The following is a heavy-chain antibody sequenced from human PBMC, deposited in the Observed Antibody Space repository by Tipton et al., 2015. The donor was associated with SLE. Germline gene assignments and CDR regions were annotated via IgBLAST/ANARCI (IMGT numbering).Heavy chain of an antibody. V-gene: IGHV4-39*07. D-gene: IGHD1-26*01. CDR2: LYHSGDT. J-gene: IGHJ4*02. CDR1: GDSITSFNHY. Sequence: TLSLTCTVSGDSITSFNHYWGWIRQPPGRRLGYLASLYHSGDTYYNPSLRSRLTISMDTSKNQFSLRLRSVTAADTAVYYCVRINSGASRLFDYWGQGMLVAVSS. CDR3: VRINSGASRLFDY.